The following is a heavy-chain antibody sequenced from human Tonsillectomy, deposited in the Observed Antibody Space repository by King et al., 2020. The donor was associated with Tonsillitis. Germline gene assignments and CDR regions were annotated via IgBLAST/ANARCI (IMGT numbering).Heavy chain of an antibody. Sequence: VQLVESGGGLVQPGGSLRLSCAASGFTFSRYWMNWVRQAPGKGLEWVANIKQDGYEKYYVGSLKGRFTISRDNAKNSLYLQMNDLRPEDTAMYYCARATSSSGWLPGDYWGQGTLVTVSS. CDR1: GFTFSRYW. D-gene: IGHD6-19*01. CDR2: IKQDGYEK. J-gene: IGHJ4*02. V-gene: IGHV3-7*01. CDR3: ARATSSSGWLPGDY.